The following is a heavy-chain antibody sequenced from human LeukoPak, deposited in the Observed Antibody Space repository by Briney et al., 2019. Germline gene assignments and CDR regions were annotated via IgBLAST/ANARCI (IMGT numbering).Heavy chain of an antibody. CDR1: GGTFSSYA. CDR3: AREAEYPYNWFDP. CDR2: ITPIFGTA. Sequence: GASVKVSCKASGGTFSSYAISWVRQAPGQGLEWMGRITPIFGTANYAQKFQGRVTITTDESTSTAYMELSSLRSEDTAVYYCAREAEYPYNWFDPWGQGTLVTVSS. V-gene: IGHV1-69*05. J-gene: IGHJ5*02. D-gene: IGHD2-2*01.